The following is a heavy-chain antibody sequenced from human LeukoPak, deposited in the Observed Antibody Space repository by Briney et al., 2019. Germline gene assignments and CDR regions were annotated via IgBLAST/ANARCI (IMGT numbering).Heavy chain of an antibody. V-gene: IGHV3-15*07. CDR3: TTGRGYSYGYTWFDY. D-gene: IGHD5-18*01. J-gene: IGHJ4*02. CDR1: GFTFSNAW. Sequence: GGSLRLSCAASGFTFSNAWMNWVRQAPGKGLEWVGRIKSKSDGETTDYAAPVRGRFTISRDDSKNTLYLQMNSLKTEDTAVYYCTTGRGYSYGYTWFDYWGQGTLVTVSS. CDR2: IKSKSDGETT.